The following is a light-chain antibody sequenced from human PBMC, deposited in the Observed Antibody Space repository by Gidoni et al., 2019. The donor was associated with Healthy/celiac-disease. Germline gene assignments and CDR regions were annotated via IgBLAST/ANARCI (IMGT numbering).Light chain of an antibody. CDR2: DVS. Sequence: QSALTQPASVSASPGQSSTISCTGTSSDVGGYNYVSWYQQHPGKAPKLMIYDVSNRPSGVSNRFSGSKSGNTASLTISGLQAEDEADYYCSSYTSSSTLEVFGTGTKVTVL. CDR3: SSYTSSSTLEV. J-gene: IGLJ1*01. CDR1: SSDVGGYNY. V-gene: IGLV2-14*03.